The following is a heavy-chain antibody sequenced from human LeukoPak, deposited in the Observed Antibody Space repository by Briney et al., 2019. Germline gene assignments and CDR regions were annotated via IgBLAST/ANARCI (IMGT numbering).Heavy chain of an antibody. V-gene: IGHV1-24*01. CDR3: ATGNSGYDEFDY. CDR1: GYTLTELS. D-gene: IGHD5-12*01. Sequence: GASVKVSCKVSGYTLTELSMHWVRQAPGKGLEWMGGFDPEDGEAIYAQKFQGRVTMTEVTSTDTAYMELSSLRSEDTAVYYCATGNSGYDEFDYWGQGTLVTVSS. CDR2: FDPEDGEA. J-gene: IGHJ4*02.